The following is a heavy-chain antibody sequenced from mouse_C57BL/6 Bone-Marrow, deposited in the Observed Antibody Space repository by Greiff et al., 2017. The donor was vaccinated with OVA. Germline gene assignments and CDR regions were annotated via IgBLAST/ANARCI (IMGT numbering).Heavy chain of an antibody. Sequence: QVHVKQPGAELVKPGASVKMSCKASGYTFTSYWITWVKQRPGQGLEWIGDIYPGSGSTNYNEKFKSKATLTVDTSSSTAYMQLSSLTSEDSAVYYCARGVLRDFDYWGQGTTLTVSS. CDR3: ARGVLRDFDY. V-gene: IGHV1-55*01. D-gene: IGHD1-1*01. J-gene: IGHJ2*01. CDR1: GYTFTSYW. CDR2: IYPGSGST.